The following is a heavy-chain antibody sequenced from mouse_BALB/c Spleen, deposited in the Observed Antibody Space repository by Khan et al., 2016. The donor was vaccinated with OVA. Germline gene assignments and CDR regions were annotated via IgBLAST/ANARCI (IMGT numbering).Heavy chain of an antibody. J-gene: IGHJ3*01. CDR2: IFPGSGTP. Sequence: QVQLQQSVPELVNPGASLKVSCKASGYTFTDYIIGWVKQSTRQGLKWIGDIFPGSGTPYYNEKFKDKATLTADKSSNTAYMQLSSLTSEDSAVXFCARGGYSVFAYWGQGTLVTVSA. CDR1: GYTFTDYI. V-gene: IGHV1-77*01. D-gene: IGHD1-1*01. CDR3: ARGGYSVFAY.